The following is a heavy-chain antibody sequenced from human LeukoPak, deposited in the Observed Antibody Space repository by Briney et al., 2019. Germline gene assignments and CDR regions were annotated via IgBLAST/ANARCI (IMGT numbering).Heavy chain of an antibody. CDR3: ARGLQQLVLGY. V-gene: IGHV4-31*03. Sequence: PSETLSLTCTVSGGSITSGGFYWSWIRQHPGKGLEWIGYIYHSGSTYCDPSLKSRLTISIDTSTNQFSLKLSSVTAADTAVYYCARGLQQLVLGYWGQGTLVTVSS. CDR2: IYHSGST. J-gene: IGHJ4*02. CDR1: GGSITSGGFY. D-gene: IGHD6-13*01.